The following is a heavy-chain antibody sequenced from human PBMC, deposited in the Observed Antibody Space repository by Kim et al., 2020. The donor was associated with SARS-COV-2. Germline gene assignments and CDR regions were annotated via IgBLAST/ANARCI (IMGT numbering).Heavy chain of an antibody. CDR2: IYYSGST. J-gene: IGHJ4*02. V-gene: IGHV4-31*03. CDR3: ARGGDGPFAMIGVYFDY. Sequence: SETLSLTCTVSGGSISSGGYYWSWIRQHPGKGLEWIGYIYYSGSTYYNPSLKSRVTISVDTSKNQFSLKLSSVTAADTAVYYCARGGDGPFAMIGVYFDYWGQGTLVTVSS. D-gene: IGHD3-10*02. CDR1: GGSISSGGYY.